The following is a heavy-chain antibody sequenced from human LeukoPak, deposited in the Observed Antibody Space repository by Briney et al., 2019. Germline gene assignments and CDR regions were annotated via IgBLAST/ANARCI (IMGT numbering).Heavy chain of an antibody. Sequence: SETLSLTCAVSGYSISSGYYWGWIRQPPGKGLEWIGSIYHSGSTYYNPSLKSRLTISVDTSKNQFALKLSSVTAADTAVYYCARLRENGDYGIDYWGQGTLVTVSS. CDR1: GYSISSGYY. CDR3: ARLRENGDYGIDY. D-gene: IGHD4-17*01. J-gene: IGHJ4*02. CDR2: IYHSGST. V-gene: IGHV4-38-2*01.